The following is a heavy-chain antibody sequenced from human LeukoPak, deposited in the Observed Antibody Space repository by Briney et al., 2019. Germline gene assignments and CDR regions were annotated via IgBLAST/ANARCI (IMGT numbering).Heavy chain of an antibody. CDR1: GFTFSNQR. V-gene: IGHV3-74*01. CDR2: MSGDGSTK. Sequence: GGSLRLSCAAXGFTFSNQRMHWVRQAPGKGLLWVALMSGDGSTKNYADSVEGRFTISRDNTKNTLYLQMNILTAEDTALYFCARGVSLESGNFQYWGQGTLVTVSS. CDR3: ARGVSLESGNFQY. D-gene: IGHD3-3*01. J-gene: IGHJ1*01.